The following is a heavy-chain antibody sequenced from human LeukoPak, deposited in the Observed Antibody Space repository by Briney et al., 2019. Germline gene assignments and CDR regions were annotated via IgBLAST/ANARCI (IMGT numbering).Heavy chain of an antibody. CDR3: ARETFGELSL. J-gene: IGHJ4*02. Sequence: GGSLRLSCKSSGFTFGDYAMSWFRQAPGKGLEWVGFIRSKAYGGTTEYAASVKGRFTISRDDSKSIAYLQMNSLKTEDTAVYYCARETFGELSLWGQGTLVTVSS. CDR1: GFTFGDYA. D-gene: IGHD3-10*01. V-gene: IGHV3-49*03. CDR2: IRSKAYGGTT.